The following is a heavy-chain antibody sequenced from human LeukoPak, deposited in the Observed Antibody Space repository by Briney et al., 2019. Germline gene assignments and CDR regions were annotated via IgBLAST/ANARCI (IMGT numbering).Heavy chain of an antibody. CDR1: GYTFTDYY. D-gene: IGHD3-3*01. Sequence: ASVKVSCKASGYTFTDYYIHWLRQAPGQGLEWMGGINPNSGDTFYAQKFQGRVSMARDTSINTAYMELSSLRSDDTAVYYCTRVHYDFWKSGYLFGWDSWGQGTLVTVSS. V-gene: IGHV1-2*02. J-gene: IGHJ4*02. CDR2: INPNSGDT. CDR3: TRVHYDFWKSGYLFGWDS.